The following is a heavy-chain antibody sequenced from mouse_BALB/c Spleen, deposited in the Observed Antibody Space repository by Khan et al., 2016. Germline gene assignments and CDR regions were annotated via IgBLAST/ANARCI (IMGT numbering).Heavy chain of an antibody. V-gene: IGHV3-8*02. CDR2: ISHSGDS. CDR1: GDSITSGH. D-gene: IGHD1-2*01. Sequence: EVQLQESGPSLAKPSQTLSLTCSVTGDSITSGHWNWIRKFPGNKFDFMGYISHSGDSYYNPSLKSRISITRDTSKNQYYLPLNSVTTEDTATYYCAAWDYYGSAFAYWGQGTLVTVSA. J-gene: IGHJ3*01. CDR3: AAWDYYGSAFAY.